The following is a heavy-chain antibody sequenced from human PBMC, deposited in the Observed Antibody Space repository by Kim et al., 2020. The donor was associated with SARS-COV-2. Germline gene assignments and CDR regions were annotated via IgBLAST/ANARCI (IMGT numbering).Heavy chain of an antibody. D-gene: IGHD6-13*01. CDR3: ARVRIAAAGSFGY. Sequence: YSQKFQGRVTITRDTSASTAYMELSSLRSEDTAVYYCARVRIAAAGSFGYWGQGTLVTVSS. V-gene: IGHV1-3*01. J-gene: IGHJ4*02.